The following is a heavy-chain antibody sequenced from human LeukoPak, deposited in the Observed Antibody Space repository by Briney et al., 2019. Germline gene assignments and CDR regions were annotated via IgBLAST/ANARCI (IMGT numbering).Heavy chain of an antibody. CDR3: ARVVIKYYYYGMDV. V-gene: IGHV1-8*01. J-gene: IGHJ6*02. Sequence: ASVTVSCKASGYTFTSYDINWVRQATGQGLEWMGWMNPNSGNTGYAQKFQGRVTMTRNTSISTAYMELSSLRSEDTAVYYCARVVIKYYYYGMDVWGQGTTVTVSS. CDR2: MNPNSGNT. CDR1: GYTFTSYD. D-gene: IGHD3-22*01.